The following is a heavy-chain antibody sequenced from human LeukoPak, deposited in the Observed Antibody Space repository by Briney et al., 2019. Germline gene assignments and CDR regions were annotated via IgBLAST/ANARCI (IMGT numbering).Heavy chain of an antibody. CDR1: GGYISSGPFF. CDR2: VSPSGST. J-gene: IGHJ6*02. CDR3: AGDSGHYGMDV. D-gene: IGHD6-25*01. V-gene: IGHV4-61*02. Sequence: PSQTLSLTCTVSGGYISSGPFFWSWVRQPAGKGLEWIGRVSPSGSTNYNPSLKSRVTMSVDTSKNQFSLKLSSVTAADTAVYYCAGDSGHYGMDVWGQGTTVTVSS.